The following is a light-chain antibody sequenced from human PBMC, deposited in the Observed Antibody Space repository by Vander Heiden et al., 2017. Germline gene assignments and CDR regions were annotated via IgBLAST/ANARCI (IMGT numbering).Light chain of an antibody. CDR3: AAWDDSLSGYV. CDR1: SSNIGSNY. Sequence: QSVLTQPPSASGTPGQRVPISCSGSSSNIGSNYVYCYQQLPGTAPKLLIYRNNQRPSGVPDRFSGSKSGTSASLAISGLRSEDEADYYCAAWDDSLSGYVFGTGTKVTVL. J-gene: IGLJ1*01. V-gene: IGLV1-47*01. CDR2: RNN.